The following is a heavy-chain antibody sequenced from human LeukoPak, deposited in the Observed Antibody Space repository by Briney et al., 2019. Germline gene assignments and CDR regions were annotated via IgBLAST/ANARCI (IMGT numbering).Heavy chain of an antibody. D-gene: IGHD5-18*01. CDR3: ARMDAMVKGYYYYYMDV. CDR1: GGSISSGSYY. Sequence: SETLSLTCTVSGGSISSGSYYWSWIRQPAGKGLEWIGRIYTSGSTNYNPSLKSRVTISVDTSKNQFSLKLSSVTAADTAVYYCARMDAMVKGYYYYYMDVWGKGTTVTVSS. J-gene: IGHJ6*03. V-gene: IGHV4-61*02. CDR2: IYTSGST.